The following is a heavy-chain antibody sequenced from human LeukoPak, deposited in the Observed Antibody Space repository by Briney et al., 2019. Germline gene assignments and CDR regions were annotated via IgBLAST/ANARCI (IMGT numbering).Heavy chain of an antibody. CDR3: ARLGGNYDFWSGYHSGNWFDP. D-gene: IGHD3-3*01. CDR2: IIPIFGTA. CDR1: GGTFSSYA. V-gene: IGHV1-69*05. J-gene: IGHJ5*02. Sequence: ASVKVSCKASGGTFSSYAISWVRQAPGQGLEWMGGIIPIFGTANYAQKFQGRVTITTDESTSTAYMELSSLRSEDTAVYYCARLGGNYDFWSGYHSGNWFDPWGQGTLVTVSS.